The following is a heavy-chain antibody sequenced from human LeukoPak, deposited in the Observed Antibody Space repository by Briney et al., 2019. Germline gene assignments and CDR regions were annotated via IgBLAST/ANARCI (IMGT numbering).Heavy chain of an antibody. Sequence: PGGSLRLSCAVSGFTFGTYWMTWVRQAPGRGLEWVANIKHDGSEQYYVDSVKGRFTISRDNPKNSLYLQLNSLRAEDTAIYYCARSPTYYDFWSGYKFIDYWGQETLVTVSS. CDR2: IKHDGSEQ. D-gene: IGHD3-3*01. CDR3: ARSPTYYDFWSGYKFIDY. CDR1: GFTFGTYW. V-gene: IGHV3-7*01. J-gene: IGHJ4*02.